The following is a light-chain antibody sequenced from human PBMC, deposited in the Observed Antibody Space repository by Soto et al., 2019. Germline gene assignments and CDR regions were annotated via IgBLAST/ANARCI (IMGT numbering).Light chain of an antibody. Sequence: EIVLTQSPGTLSLSPGERATLFCRASQSVSSSYLAWYQQKPGQAPRLLISGASDRATGIPDRFSGSGSGTDFTLTISSLQPEDFATYYCQESYSTLWTFGQGTKVDIK. J-gene: IGKJ1*01. V-gene: IGKV3-20*01. CDR1: QSVSSSY. CDR2: GAS. CDR3: QESYSTLWT.